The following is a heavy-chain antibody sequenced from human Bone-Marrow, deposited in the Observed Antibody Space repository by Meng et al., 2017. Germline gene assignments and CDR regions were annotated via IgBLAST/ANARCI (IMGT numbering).Heavy chain of an antibody. Sequence: EVQLVESGGGLVQPGGSLRISCAASGFTFSSYNMHWVRQTPGEGLVWVSRINTDASSTTYADSVKGRFTISRDDAKNTVYLQMNSLRAEDTAVYYCARDADWVIFDHWGQGALVTVSS. J-gene: IGHJ4*02. CDR2: INTDASST. CDR1: GFTFSSYN. V-gene: IGHV3-74*03. D-gene: IGHD3-9*01. CDR3: ARDADWVIFDH.